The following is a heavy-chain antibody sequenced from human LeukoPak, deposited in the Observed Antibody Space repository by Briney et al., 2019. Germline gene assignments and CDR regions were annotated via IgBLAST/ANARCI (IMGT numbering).Heavy chain of an antibody. CDR2: MNTNSGNT. V-gene: IGHV1-8*01. D-gene: IGHD6-13*01. Sequence: ASVKVSCTASGYTFTSYDINWERQATGQGLEWMGWMNTNSGNTGYAQKFQGRVTMTRNTSISTAYMELSSLRSEDTAVYYCARTSSSWSKGGYYYGMDVWGQGTTVTVSS. CDR1: GYTFTSYD. J-gene: IGHJ6*02. CDR3: ARTSSSWSKGGYYYGMDV.